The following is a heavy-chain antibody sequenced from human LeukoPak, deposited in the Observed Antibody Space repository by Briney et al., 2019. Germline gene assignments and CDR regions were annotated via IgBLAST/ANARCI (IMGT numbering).Heavy chain of an antibody. V-gene: IGHV3-43*02. CDR3: GTWAFYHGLDV. Sequence: GGSLRLSCAASGFAFHAFDIYWVRQAPGKGREWVSRIVNDGVKTYYSDSVGGRFTVSRDNSKASLSLQMNSLRSDDAALYYCGTWAFYHGLDVWGQGTTVTVSS. D-gene: IGHD1-26*01. CDR2: IVNDGVKT. J-gene: IGHJ6*02. CDR1: GFAFHAFD.